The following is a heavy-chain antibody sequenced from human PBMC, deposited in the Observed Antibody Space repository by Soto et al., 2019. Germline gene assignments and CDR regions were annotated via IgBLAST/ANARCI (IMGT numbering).Heavy chain of an antibody. CDR1: DDSLTTNKYA. Sequence: QVQLQESGPGLVKPSQTLSLTCTVSDDSLTTNKYAWTWIRQNPEKGLEWIGYVYSNGNTRSSPSLQSRVSMSVDTSKSHFSLRLSSVTAADTAVYFCTRASYFRPSGSYYFVSWGQGTLVTVSS. CDR3: TRASYFRPSGSYYFVS. D-gene: IGHD3-10*01. J-gene: IGHJ4*02. V-gene: IGHV4-31*03. CDR2: VYSNGNT.